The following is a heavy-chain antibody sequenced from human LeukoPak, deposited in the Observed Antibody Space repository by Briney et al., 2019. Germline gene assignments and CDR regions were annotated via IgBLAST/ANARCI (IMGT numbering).Heavy chain of an antibody. J-gene: IGHJ6*02. D-gene: IGHD2-15*01. Sequence: GGSLRLSCAASGFTFSSYWMHWVRQAPGKGLAWVPRINSDGSSTSYADSVKGRFTISRDNAKNTLYLQMNSLRAEDTAVYYCAREWVYCSGGSCSGVGMDVWGQGTTVTVSS. CDR2: INSDGSST. CDR1: GFTFSSYW. CDR3: AREWVYCSGGSCSGVGMDV. V-gene: IGHV3-74*01.